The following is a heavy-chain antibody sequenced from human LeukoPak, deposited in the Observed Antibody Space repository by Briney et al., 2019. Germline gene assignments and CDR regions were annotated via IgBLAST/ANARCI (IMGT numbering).Heavy chain of an antibody. V-gene: IGHV7-4-1*02. CDR1: GYTFTSYA. D-gene: IGHD3-22*01. CDR3: ARAPYYYDSSGYHYSDY. J-gene: IGHJ4*02. CDR2: INTNTGNP. Sequence: ASVKVSCKASGYTFTSYAMNWVRQAPGQGLEWMGWINTNTGNPTYAQGFTGRFVFSLDTSVSTAYLQISSLKAEDTAVYYCARAPYYYDSSGYHYSDYGGQGTLVTVSS.